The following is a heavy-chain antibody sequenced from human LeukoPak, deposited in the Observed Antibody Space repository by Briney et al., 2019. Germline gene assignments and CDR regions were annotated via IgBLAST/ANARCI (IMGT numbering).Heavy chain of an antibody. Sequence: GGSLRLSCAASGFTFSSYAMHWVRQAPGKGLEWVAVISYDGSNKYYADSVKGRFTISRDNSKNTLYLQMNSLRAEDTAVYYCARDDGSLGVFDYWGQGTLVTVSS. CDR1: GFTFSSYA. J-gene: IGHJ4*02. V-gene: IGHV3-30-3*01. D-gene: IGHD1-26*01. CDR2: ISYDGSNK. CDR3: ARDDGSLGVFDY.